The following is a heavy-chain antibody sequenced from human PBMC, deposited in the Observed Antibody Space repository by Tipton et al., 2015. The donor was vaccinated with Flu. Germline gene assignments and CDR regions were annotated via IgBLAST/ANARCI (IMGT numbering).Heavy chain of an antibody. CDR1: GYTFTSYG. D-gene: IGHD4-17*01. Sequence: QLVQSGAEVKKPGASVKVSCKASGYTFTSYGISWVRQAPGQGLEWMGWISAYTGDTDYAQKVQGRVTMTTDTSTSTAYMELRSLRSDDTAVYYCARDYFTVMKGGSADYWGQGTLVTVSS. J-gene: IGHJ4*02. CDR2: ISAYTGDT. V-gene: IGHV1-18*04. CDR3: ARDYFTVMKGGSADY.